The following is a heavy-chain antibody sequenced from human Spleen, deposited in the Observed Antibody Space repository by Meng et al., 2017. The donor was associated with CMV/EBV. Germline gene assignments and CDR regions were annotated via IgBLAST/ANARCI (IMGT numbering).Heavy chain of an antibody. D-gene: IGHD1-1*01. V-gene: IGHV1-46*01. CDR2: INPSGGST. J-gene: IGHJ4*02. CDR3: TRDETIAYFDY. Sequence: ASVKVSCKASGITFTIYYIHWVRQAPGQGLEWMGIINPSGGSTNYAQKFQGRVTMTRDTSTSTVYLELNSLKSEDTAVYYCTRDETIAYFDYWGQGTLVTVSS. CDR1: GITFTIYY.